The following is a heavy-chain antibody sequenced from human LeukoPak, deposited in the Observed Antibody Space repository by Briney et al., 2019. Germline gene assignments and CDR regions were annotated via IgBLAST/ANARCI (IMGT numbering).Heavy chain of an antibody. CDR3: ARHGGSSGFFSPGYFDY. Sequence: PSETLSLTCTVSGGSISSSSYYWGWIRQPPGKGLEWIGSIYYSGSTYYNPSLKSRVTISVDTSKNQFSLKLSSVTAADTAVYYCARHGGSSGFFSPGYFDYWGQGTLVTVSS. J-gene: IGHJ4*02. CDR1: GGSISSSSYY. D-gene: IGHD3-22*01. V-gene: IGHV4-39*01. CDR2: IYYSGST.